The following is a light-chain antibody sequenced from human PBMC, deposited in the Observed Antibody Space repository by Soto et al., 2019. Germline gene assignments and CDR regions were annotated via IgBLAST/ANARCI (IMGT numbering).Light chain of an antibody. CDR1: SSDVGSYNR. J-gene: IGLJ3*02. CDR2: DVS. CDR3: SLYTTTITRWL. V-gene: IGLV2-18*01. Sequence: QSALTQPPSVSGSPGQSVTISCNGTSSDVGSYNRVSWYQQPPGTAPKLMIYDVSNRPSGVPDRFSGSKSGNTASLTISGLQAEDEADYYCSLYTTTITRWLFGGGTNVTVL.